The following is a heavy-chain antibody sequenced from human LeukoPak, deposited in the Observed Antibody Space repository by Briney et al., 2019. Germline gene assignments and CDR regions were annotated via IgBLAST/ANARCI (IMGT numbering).Heavy chain of an antibody. J-gene: IGHJ6*03. D-gene: IGHD6-19*01. V-gene: IGHV4-39*01. CDR1: GGSIRSSYY. Sequence: SETLSLTCTVSGGSIRSSYYWGWIRQPPGKGLVWIGSIYYTGSTYYIPSLKSRVTISVDTSKNQFFLKLISVTAADTAVYYCARISSDWPHYYMDVWGKGTTVTVSS. CDR2: IYYTGST. CDR3: ARISSDWPHYYMDV.